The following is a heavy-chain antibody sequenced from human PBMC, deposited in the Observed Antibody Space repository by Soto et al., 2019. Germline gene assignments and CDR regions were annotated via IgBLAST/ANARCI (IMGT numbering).Heavy chain of an antibody. V-gene: IGHV3-21*01. Sequence: GGSLRLSCAASGFTFSSYSMNWVRQAPGKGLEWVSSISSSSSYIYYADSVKGRFNISRDNAKNSLYLQMNSLRAEDTAVYYCARDRDDFWSGYYAFDIWGQGTMVTVSS. D-gene: IGHD3-3*01. CDR1: GFTFSSYS. J-gene: IGHJ3*02. CDR2: ISSSSSYI. CDR3: ARDRDDFWSGYYAFDI.